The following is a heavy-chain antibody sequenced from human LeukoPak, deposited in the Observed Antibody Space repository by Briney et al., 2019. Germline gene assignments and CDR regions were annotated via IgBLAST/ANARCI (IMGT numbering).Heavy chain of an antibody. CDR1: GGSISGYK. CDR3: ARVGYYYGSGTDY. J-gene: IGHJ4*02. Sequence: SETLSLTCTVSGGSISGYKWSWIRQAAGRGLEWIGRIFASGTTNYNSSLRSRVTISVDTSKNQFSLKLSSVTAADTAVYYCARVGYYYGSGTDYWGQGTLVTVSS. CDR2: IFASGTT. D-gene: IGHD3-10*01. V-gene: IGHV4-4*07.